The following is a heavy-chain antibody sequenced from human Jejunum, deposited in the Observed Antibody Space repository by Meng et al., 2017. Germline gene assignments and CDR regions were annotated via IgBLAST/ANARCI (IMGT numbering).Heavy chain of an antibody. Sequence: GGSLRLSCAASGFIFSDYYMTWIRQAPRKGLEWVSYISNSGSTIVYADSVKGQFTISRDNTNNSLYLQMNSVRVEDTAIYYCARNLSGSIDWWGQGTLVTVSS. D-gene: IGHD1-26*01. V-gene: IGHV3-11*04. J-gene: IGHJ4*02. CDR3: ARNLSGSIDW. CDR1: GFIFSDYY. CDR2: ISNSGSTI.